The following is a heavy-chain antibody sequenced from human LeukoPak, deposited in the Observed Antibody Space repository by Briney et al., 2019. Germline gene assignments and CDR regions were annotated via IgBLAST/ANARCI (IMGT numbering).Heavy chain of an antibody. Sequence: GGSLRLSCAASGFTVSHNYMSWVRQAPGKGLEWVSVIYSGGSTNYADSVKGRFTISRDNSKNSLYLQMNSLRAEDTAVYYCARDLSGPLDYWGQGTLVTVSS. CDR2: IYSGGST. CDR1: GFTVSHNY. D-gene: IGHD5-12*01. J-gene: IGHJ4*02. CDR3: ARDLSGPLDY. V-gene: IGHV3-66*01.